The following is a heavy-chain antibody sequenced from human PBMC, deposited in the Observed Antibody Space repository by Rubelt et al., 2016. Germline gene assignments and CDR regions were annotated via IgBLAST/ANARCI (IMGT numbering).Heavy chain of an antibody. CDR2: IHYSGDT. V-gene: IGHV4-31*03. CDR3: ARDRSNRACWFDT. CDR1: GGSISSGGYY. Sequence: QVQLQESGPGLVKPSQTLSLTCTVSGGSISSGGYYWSWIRQHPGKGLEWIGYIHYSGDTYYNPSLKSRGIISVETSKNQFSLKLTSVTAADTAVYYCARDRSNRACWFDTWGQGTQVTVSS. J-gene: IGHJ5*02.